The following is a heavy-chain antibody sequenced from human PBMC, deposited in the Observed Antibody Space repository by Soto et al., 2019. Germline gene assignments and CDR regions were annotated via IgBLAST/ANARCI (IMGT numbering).Heavy chain of an antibody. CDR1: GYTFTSYD. D-gene: IGHD2-2*01. Sequence: ASVKVSCKASGYTFTSYDINWVRQATGQGLEWMGWMNPNSGNTGYAQKFQGRVTMTRNTSISTAYMELGSLRSEDTAVYYCARGGSIVVVPAATRPTYWFDPWGQGTLVTVSS. V-gene: IGHV1-8*01. CDR3: ARGGSIVVVPAATRPTYWFDP. CDR2: MNPNSGNT. J-gene: IGHJ5*02.